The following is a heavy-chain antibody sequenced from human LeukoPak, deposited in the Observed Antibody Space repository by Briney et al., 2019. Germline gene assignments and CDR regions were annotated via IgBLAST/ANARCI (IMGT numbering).Heavy chain of an antibody. J-gene: IGHJ4*02. CDR2: ISAYNGNT. Sequence: ASVKVSCKASGYTFTSYGISWVRQAPGQGLEWMGWISAYNGNTNYAQKLQGRVTMTTDTSTSTAYMELRSLRSDDTAVYYCARPNDYSNYGSTFYFDYWGQGTLVTVSS. D-gene: IGHD4-11*01. V-gene: IGHV1-18*01. CDR3: ARPNDYSNYGSTFYFDY. CDR1: GYTFTSYG.